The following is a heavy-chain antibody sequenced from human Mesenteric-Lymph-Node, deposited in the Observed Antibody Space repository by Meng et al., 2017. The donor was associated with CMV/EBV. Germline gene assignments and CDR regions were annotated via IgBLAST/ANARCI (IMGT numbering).Heavy chain of an antibody. J-gene: IGHJ4*02. V-gene: IGHV3-66*02. D-gene: IGHD3-10*01. Sequence: GESLKISCAASGFSVSSNYMSWVRQAPGKGLEWVSVIYGGGATYYADSVKGRFTISRDNSKNTVYLQMNSLRAEDTALYYCAKDGSGSFLHYWGQGTLVTVSS. CDR3: AKDGSGSFLHY. CDR1: GFSVSSNY. CDR2: IYGGGAT.